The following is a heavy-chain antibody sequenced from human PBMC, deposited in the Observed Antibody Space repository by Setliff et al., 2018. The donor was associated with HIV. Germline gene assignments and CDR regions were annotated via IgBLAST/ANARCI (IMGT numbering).Heavy chain of an antibody. V-gene: IGHV3-21*01. Sequence: GGSLRLSCAASGFTFSSYNMNWVRQAPGKGLEWVSSISSSSSYIYYADSVKCRFTISRDNAKNSLYLQMNSLRAEDTAVYYCARGLGAVDYWGQGTLVTVSS. CDR3: ARGLGAVDY. D-gene: IGHD1-26*01. J-gene: IGHJ4*02. CDR2: ISSSSSYI. CDR1: GFTFSSYN.